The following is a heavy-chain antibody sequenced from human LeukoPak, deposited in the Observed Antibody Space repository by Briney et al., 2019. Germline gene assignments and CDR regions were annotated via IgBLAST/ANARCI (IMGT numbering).Heavy chain of an antibody. CDR1: GHTFTSYG. D-gene: IGHD2-2*01. V-gene: IGHV1-18*01. CDR3: ARDGRTLYCSSTSCFRASAFDP. Sequence: ASVKVSCKASGHTFTSYGISWVRQAPGQGLEWMGWISAYNGNTNYAQKLQGRVTMTTDTSTSTAYMELRSLRSDDTAVYYCARDGRTLYCSSTSCFRASAFDPWGQRTLVTVSS. J-gene: IGHJ5*02. CDR2: ISAYNGNT.